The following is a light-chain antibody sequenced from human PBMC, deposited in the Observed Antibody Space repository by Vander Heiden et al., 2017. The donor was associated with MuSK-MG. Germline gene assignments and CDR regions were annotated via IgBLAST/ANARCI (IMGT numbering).Light chain of an antibody. CDR2: DAS. CDR3: QQRINGHPSIT. CDR1: QTVSSY. V-gene: IGKV3-11*01. J-gene: IGKJ5*01. Sequence: EIVLKQSPATLSLSPGERASLSCRASQTVSSYLAWFQQKPGQAPRLLIYDASNRATGIQARFSGSGDGTDFTLTISSREPEDFAVYYCQQRINGHPSITFGQGTRLXIK.